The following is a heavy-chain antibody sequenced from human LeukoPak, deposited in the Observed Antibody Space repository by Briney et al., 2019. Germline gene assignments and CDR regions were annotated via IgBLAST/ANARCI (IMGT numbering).Heavy chain of an antibody. Sequence: GGSLRLSCAASGFTFSSYWMSWVRQAPGKGLEGVANIKQDGSEKYYVDSVKGRFTISRDNAKNSLYLQMNSLRAEDTAVYYCARGKTGNYYAAYNWFDPWGQGTLVTVSS. D-gene: IGHD3-10*01. CDR3: ARGKTGNYYAAYNWFDP. J-gene: IGHJ5*02. V-gene: IGHV3-7*01. CDR2: IKQDGSEK. CDR1: GFTFSSYW.